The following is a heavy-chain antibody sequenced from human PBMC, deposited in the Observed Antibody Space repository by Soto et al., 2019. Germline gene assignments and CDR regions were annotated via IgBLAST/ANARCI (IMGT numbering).Heavy chain of an antibody. J-gene: IGHJ6*03. CDR1: GGSISSSNYH. D-gene: IGHD3-9*01. V-gene: IGHV4-39*01. CDR3: ARHAYYDILTGPNLYYYYYYMDV. CDR2: IYHSGST. Sequence: SETLSLTCTVSGGSISSSNYHWGWIRQPPGKGLEWIGNIYHSGSTYYNPSLKSRVTISVDTSKNQFSLKLSSVTAADTAVYYCARHAYYDILTGPNLYYYYYYMDVWGTGTTVTVSS.